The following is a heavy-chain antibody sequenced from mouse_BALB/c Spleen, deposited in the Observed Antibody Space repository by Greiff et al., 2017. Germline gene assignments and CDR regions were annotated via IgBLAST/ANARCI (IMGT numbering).Heavy chain of an antibody. Sequence: VQLVESGPGLVAPSQSLSITCTVSGFSLTSYGVHWVRQPPGKGLEWLGVIWAGGSTNYNSALMSRLSISKDNSKSQVFLKMNSLQTDDTAMYYCARDEVRRGYYAMDYWGQGTSVTVSS. V-gene: IGHV2-9*02. CDR2: IWAGGST. CDR3: ARDEVRRGYYAMDY. J-gene: IGHJ4*01. D-gene: IGHD2-14*01. CDR1: GFSLTSYG.